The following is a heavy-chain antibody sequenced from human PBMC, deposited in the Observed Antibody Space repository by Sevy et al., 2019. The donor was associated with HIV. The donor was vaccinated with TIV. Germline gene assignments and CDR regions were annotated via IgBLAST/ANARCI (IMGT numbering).Heavy chain of an antibody. J-gene: IGHJ4*02. V-gene: IGHV3-30*03. CDR2: VSYDGTTK. CDR3: ARVDEQRWLRLYYFDY. CDR1: GFTFSNYG. Sequence: GGSLRLSCAASGFTFSNYGMHWVRQAPGKGLDWVAVVSYDGTTKYYAESVRGRFTISRDNSKNMVYLQMNSLRAEDTAVYYCARVDEQRWLRLYYFDYWGQGTLVTVSS. D-gene: IGHD5-12*01.